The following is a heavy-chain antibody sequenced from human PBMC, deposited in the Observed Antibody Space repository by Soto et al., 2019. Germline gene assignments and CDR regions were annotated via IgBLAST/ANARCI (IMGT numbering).Heavy chain of an antibody. CDR2: VYPGDSDV. J-gene: IGHJ6*02. Sequence: GESLKISCRASGYSFTEYWIGWVRQMPGKGLEWMGIVYPGDSDVRYSPSFQGQVTISADKSISTAYLQWSSLKASDTAMYYCASMGCAGGNCYAHHYYGLDVWGQGTTVTVS. D-gene: IGHD2-15*01. V-gene: IGHV5-51*01. CDR1: GYSFTEYW. CDR3: ASMGCAGGNCYAHHYYGLDV.